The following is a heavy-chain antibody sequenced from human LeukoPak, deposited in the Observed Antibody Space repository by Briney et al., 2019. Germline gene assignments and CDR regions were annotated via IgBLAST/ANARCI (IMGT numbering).Heavy chain of an antibody. J-gene: IGHJ4*02. CDR3: ARSNRPGDYSCDY. CDR1: GVSISSGGYS. Sequence: PSETLSLTCAVSGVSISSGGYSWSWIRQPPGKGLEWIGYIYHSGSTYYNPSLKSRVTISVDRSKNQFSLKLSSVTAADTAVYYCARSNRPGDYSCDYWGQGTLVTVSS. V-gene: IGHV4-30-2*01. D-gene: IGHD4-11*01. CDR2: IYHSGST.